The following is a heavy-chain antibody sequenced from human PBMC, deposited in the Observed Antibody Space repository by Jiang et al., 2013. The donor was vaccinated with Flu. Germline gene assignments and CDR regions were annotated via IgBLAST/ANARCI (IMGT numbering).Heavy chain of an antibody. CDR1: GYTFNTFD. D-gene: IGHD3-22*01. J-gene: IGHJ4*02. V-gene: IGHV1-18*01. CDR2: ISGNNGKT. Sequence: SVKVSCKASGYTFNTFDISWLRQAPGQGLEWMGWISGNNGKTHYAEKLQDRVTMTTDTSTGTAYMELRSLRSDDTALYYCARDRWAYYDSYGYDSWGQGTLVTVSS. CDR3: ARDRWAYYDSYGYDS.